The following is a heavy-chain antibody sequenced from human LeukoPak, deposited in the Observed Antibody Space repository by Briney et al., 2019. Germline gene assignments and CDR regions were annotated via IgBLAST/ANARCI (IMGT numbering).Heavy chain of an antibody. J-gene: IGHJ4*02. Sequence: GGSLRLSCAASGFTFRSYGMSWVRQAPGKGLEWVSTISTLASSTYYTDSVKGRFTISRDDSRNTLYLQMKSLRADDTAFYYCVKDRDSGFAYGYTSSDYWGQGALVTVSS. D-gene: IGHD5-18*01. CDR3: VKDRDSGFAYGYTSSDY. CDR1: GFTFRSYG. CDR2: ISTLASST. V-gene: IGHV3-23*01.